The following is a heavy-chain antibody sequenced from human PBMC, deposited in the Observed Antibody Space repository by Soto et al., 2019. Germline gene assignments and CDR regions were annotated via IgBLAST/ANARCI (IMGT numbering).Heavy chain of an antibody. Sequence: QVQLQESGPGLVKPSQTLSLTCTVSGGSISSGNYYWSWIRQPPGKGLEWIGFISYSGSTYYNASLKSRVTISVDTSKNQFSLNLNSVTAADTAVYYCATMGTSATGLDYFDYWGQGTLVTVSS. V-gene: IGHV4-30-4*01. J-gene: IGHJ4*02. CDR1: GGSISSGNYY. D-gene: IGHD1-7*01. CDR3: ATMGTSATGLDYFDY. CDR2: ISYSGST.